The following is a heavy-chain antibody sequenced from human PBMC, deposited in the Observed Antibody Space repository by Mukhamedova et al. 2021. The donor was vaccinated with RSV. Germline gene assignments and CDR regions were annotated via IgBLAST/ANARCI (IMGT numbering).Heavy chain of an antibody. Sequence: MHWVRQAPGQGLEWMGWINPNSGGTNYAQKFQGRVTMTRDTSISTAYMELSRLRSDDTAVYYCARDARGSYSYFDYWGQGTLVT. J-gene: IGHJ4*02. D-gene: IGHD1-26*01. CDR3: ARDARGSYSYFDY. CDR2: INPNSGGT. V-gene: IGHV1-2*02.